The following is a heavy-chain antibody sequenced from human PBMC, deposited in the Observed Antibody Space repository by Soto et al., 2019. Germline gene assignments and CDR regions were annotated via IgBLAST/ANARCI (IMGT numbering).Heavy chain of an antibody. D-gene: IGHD3-10*01. CDR2: IYYSGST. J-gene: IGHJ6*02. Sequence: SETLSLTCTVSGGSISSGGYYWSWVRQHPGKGLEWIGYIYYSGSTYYNPSLKSRVTISVDTSKNQFSLKLSSVTAADTAVYYCAMGLLWFGESYGMDVWGQGTTVTVSS. V-gene: IGHV4-31*03. CDR3: AMGLLWFGESYGMDV. CDR1: GGSISSGGYY.